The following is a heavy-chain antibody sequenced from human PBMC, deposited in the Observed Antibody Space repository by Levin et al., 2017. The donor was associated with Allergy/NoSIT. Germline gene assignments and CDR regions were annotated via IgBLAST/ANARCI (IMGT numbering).Heavy chain of an antibody. V-gene: IGHV4-59*08. CDR2: IYYSGST. CDR3: ARRRDYFDY. Sequence: SQTLSLPCTVSGGSISSYYWSWIRQPPGKGLDWIGYIYYSGSTNYNPSLKSRVTISVDTSKNQFSLKLSSVTAADTAVYYCARRRDYFDYWGQGTLVTVSS. J-gene: IGHJ4*02. CDR1: GGSISSYY.